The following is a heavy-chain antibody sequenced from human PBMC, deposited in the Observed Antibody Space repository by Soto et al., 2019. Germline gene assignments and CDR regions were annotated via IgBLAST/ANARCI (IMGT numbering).Heavy chain of an antibody. Sequence: EGQLVESGGGLVQPGGSLRLSCAASGFRVSSLYMTWVLQAPGKGLQWVAVISSGGSPYYADSVKGRCTFSRDNSKNTVYLEMNSLRAEDTGGYYCARDILGRAYYFLSGGQGTLVTVSS. J-gene: IGHJ4*02. CDR3: ARDILGRAYYFLS. CDR1: GFRVSSLY. V-gene: IGHV3-66*01. CDR2: ISSGGSP. D-gene: IGHD3-9*01.